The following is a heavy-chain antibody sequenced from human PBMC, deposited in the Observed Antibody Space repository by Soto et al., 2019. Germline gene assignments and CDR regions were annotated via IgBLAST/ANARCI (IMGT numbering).Heavy chain of an antibody. Sequence: GGSLRLSCAASGFTFSSYWMSWVRQAPGKGLEWVANIKQDGSEKYYVDSVKGRFTISRDNAKNSLYLQMNSLRAEDTAVYYCARDSAPGVAVAGTAPFDYWGQGTLVTVSS. CDR3: ARDSAPGVAVAGTAPFDY. J-gene: IGHJ4*02. CDR2: IKQDGSEK. D-gene: IGHD6-19*01. CDR1: GFTFSSYW. V-gene: IGHV3-7*01.